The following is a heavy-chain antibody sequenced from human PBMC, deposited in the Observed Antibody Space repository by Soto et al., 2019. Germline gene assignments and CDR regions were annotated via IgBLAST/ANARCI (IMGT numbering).Heavy chain of an antibody. D-gene: IGHD2-8*01. Sequence: GESLKISCAATGFTLSSDGMHWVRQTPGKGLEWVSGISAHGDITYYADSVKGRFTISRDNSKNTLSLQLNSLRAEDTAIYFCAKSPRNGNEPPWDYWGQGTQVTVSS. V-gene: IGHV3-23*01. CDR3: AKSPRNGNEPPWDY. CDR1: GFTLSSDG. CDR2: ISAHGDIT. J-gene: IGHJ4*02.